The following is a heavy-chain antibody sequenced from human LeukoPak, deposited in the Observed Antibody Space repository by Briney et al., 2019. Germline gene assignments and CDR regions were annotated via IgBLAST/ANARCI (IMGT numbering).Heavy chain of an antibody. J-gene: IGHJ5*02. Sequence: GGSLRLSCAASGFTFSSYEMNWVRQAPGKGLEWVSYISSSGSTIYYADSVKGRFTISRDNAKNSLYLQMNSLRAEDTAVYYCARDHSGSKGGNWFDPWGQGTLVTVSS. CDR3: ARDHSGSKGGNWFDP. CDR1: GFTFSSYE. CDR2: ISSSGSTI. V-gene: IGHV3-48*03. D-gene: IGHD5-24*01.